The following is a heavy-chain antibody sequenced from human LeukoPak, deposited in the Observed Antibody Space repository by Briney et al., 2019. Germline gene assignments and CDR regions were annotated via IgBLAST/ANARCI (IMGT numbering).Heavy chain of an antibody. CDR2: ISSNGGST. CDR3: VKGPGYYYDSSGFGGDY. Sequence: GGSLGLSCSASGFTFSSYAMHWVRQAPGKGLEYVSAISSNGGSTYYADSVKGRFTISRDNSKNTLYLQMSSLRAEDTAVYYCVKGPGYYYDSSGFGGDYWGQGTLVTVSS. D-gene: IGHD3-22*01. V-gene: IGHV3-64D*06. CDR1: GFTFSSYA. J-gene: IGHJ4*02.